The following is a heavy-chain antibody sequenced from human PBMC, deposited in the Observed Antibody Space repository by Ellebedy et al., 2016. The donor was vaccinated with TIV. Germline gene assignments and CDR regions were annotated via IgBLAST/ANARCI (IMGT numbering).Heavy chain of an antibody. V-gene: IGHV3-23*01. CDR1: GFTFSCYA. J-gene: IGHJ3*02. D-gene: IGHD4-23*01. CDR2: ISSSNTVT. CDR3: ARGGDYGGNPDAFDI. Sequence: GESLKISCEASGFTFSCYALHWVRQAPGKGLEWISYISSSNTVTYYAESVKGRFTISRDNSKNTLYLQMNSLRAEDTAVYYCARGGDYGGNPDAFDIWGQGTMVTVSS.